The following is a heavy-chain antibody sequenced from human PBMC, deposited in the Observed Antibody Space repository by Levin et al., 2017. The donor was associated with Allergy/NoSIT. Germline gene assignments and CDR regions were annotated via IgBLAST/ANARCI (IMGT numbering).Heavy chain of an antibody. CDR1: GGLISGHY. Sequence: SETLSLNCTVSGGLISGHYWSWIRQSPGKGLEWIGYTYHSGNPSYNPSLRSRVTISVDTSKSQFSLKMTSVTAADTALYYCTRARTGSYPDYWGQGTLVTVTS. V-gene: IGHV4-59*11. CDR2: TYHSGNP. J-gene: IGHJ4*02. CDR3: TRARTGSYPDY. D-gene: IGHD3-10*01.